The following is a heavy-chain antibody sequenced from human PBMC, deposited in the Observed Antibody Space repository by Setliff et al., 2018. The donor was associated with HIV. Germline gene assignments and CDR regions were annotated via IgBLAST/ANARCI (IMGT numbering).Heavy chain of an antibody. D-gene: IGHD2-15*01. Sequence: SETLSLTCSVYGGSLSGYYWTWIRQPPGRGLEWSGEIIHSGGTNYNRSLKSRVTISVDTSKNQFSLNLSSVTAADTAVYYCARGGLGVVGAIDYWSQGTLVTVSS. CDR3: ARGGLGVVGAIDY. CDR1: GGSLSGYY. CDR2: IIHSGGT. V-gene: IGHV4-34*01. J-gene: IGHJ4*02.